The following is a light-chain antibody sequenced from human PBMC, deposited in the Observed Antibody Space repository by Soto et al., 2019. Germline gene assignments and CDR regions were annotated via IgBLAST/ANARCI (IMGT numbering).Light chain of an antibody. CDR3: MQALQTPRT. V-gene: IGKV2-28*01. Sequence: DIVMTQSPLSLPVTPGEPASISCRSSQSLLHSNGYNYLDWYLQKPGQSPQLLIYLGSNRASGVXDXXSGSGSGTDFTLRISRLEAEDVGIYYCMQALQTPRTFGQGTKVEIK. CDR2: LGS. CDR1: QSLLHSNGYNY. J-gene: IGKJ1*01.